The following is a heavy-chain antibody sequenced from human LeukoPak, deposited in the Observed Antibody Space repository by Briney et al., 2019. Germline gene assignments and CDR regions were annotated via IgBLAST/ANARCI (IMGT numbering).Heavy chain of an antibody. CDR1: GGSISSSSYY. CDR3: ARGLGYSSSWYPYNWFDP. CDR2: IYYSGST. V-gene: IGHV4-39*07. J-gene: IGHJ5*02. Sequence: SETLSLTCTVSGGSISSSSYYWGWIRQPPGKGLEGLGSIYYSGSTYYNPSLKSRVTISVDTSKNQFSLKLSSVTAADTAVYYCARGLGYSSSWYPYNWFDPWGQGTLVTVSS. D-gene: IGHD6-13*01.